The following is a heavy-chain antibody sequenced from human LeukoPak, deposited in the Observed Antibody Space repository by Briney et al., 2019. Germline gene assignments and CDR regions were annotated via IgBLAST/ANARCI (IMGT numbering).Heavy chain of an antibody. V-gene: IGHV1-2*02. J-gene: IGHJ4*02. D-gene: IGHD1-26*01. Sequence: ASVKVSCKASGYTFTGYYMHWVRQAPGQGLEWMGWINPNSGGTNYAQKFQGRVTMTRDTSISTAYTELSRLRSDDTAVYYCARAGSYYSPFSDYWGQGTLVTVSS. CDR3: ARAGSYYSPFSDY. CDR1: GYTFTGYY. CDR2: INPNSGGT.